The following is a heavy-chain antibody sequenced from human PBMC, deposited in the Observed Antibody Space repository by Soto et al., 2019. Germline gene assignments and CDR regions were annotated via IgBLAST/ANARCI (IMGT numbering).Heavy chain of an antibody. J-gene: IGHJ4*02. D-gene: IGHD3-22*01. V-gene: IGHV2-5*02. CDR2: IYWDDDK. CDR3: AHGRYYDSSGYYYDDH. Sequence: QITLKESGPTLVKPTQTLTLTCTFSGFSLSTSGVGVGWIGQPPGKALEWLAIIYWDDDKRYSPSLKSRLTITTDPYKNQVVLTMTNMDPVDTATYYCAHGRYYDSSGYYYDDHWGQGTLVTVSS. CDR1: GFSLSTSGVG.